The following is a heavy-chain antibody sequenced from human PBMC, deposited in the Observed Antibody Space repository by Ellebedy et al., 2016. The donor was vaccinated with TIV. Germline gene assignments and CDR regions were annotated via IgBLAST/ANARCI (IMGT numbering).Heavy chain of an antibody. J-gene: IGHJ3*02. CDR2: INPSGGST. CDR1: GGTFSSYA. CDR3: AREMNYGDYSNDAFDI. D-gene: IGHD4-17*01. V-gene: IGHV1-46*01. Sequence: ASVKVSXKASGGTFSSYAISWVRQAPGQGLEWMGIINPSGGSTSYAQKFQGRVTMTRDTSTSTVYMELSSLRSEDTAVYYCAREMNYGDYSNDAFDIWGQGTMVTVSS.